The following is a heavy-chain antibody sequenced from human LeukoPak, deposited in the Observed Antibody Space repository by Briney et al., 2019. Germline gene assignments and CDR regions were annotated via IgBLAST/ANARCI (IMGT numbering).Heavy chain of an antibody. CDR3: TCSGSYWGYYFDY. D-gene: IGHD1-26*01. CDR2: IGSKANSYAT. CDR1: GFTFSGSA. Sequence: GGSLRLSCAASGFTFSGSAMHWVRQASGKGLEWVGRIGSKANSYATAYAASVKGRFTISRDDSKNTAYLQMNSLKTEDTAVYYCTCSGSYWGYYFDYWGQGTLVTVSS. J-gene: IGHJ4*02. V-gene: IGHV3-73*01.